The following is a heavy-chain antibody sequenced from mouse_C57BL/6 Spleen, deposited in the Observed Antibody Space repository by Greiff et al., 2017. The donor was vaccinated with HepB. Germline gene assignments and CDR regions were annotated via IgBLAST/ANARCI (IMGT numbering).Heavy chain of an antibody. CDR1: GYTFTDYN. CDR2: INPNNGGT. CDR3: ARWGYGGNYYAMDY. D-gene: IGHD2-2*01. V-gene: IGHV1-18*01. J-gene: IGHJ4*01. Sequence: EVQLQQSGPELVKPGASVKIPCKASGYTFTDYNMDWVKQSHGKSLEWIGDINPNNGGTIYNQKFKGKATLTVDKSSSTAYMELRSLTSEDTAVYYCARWGYGGNYYAMDYWGQGTSVTVSS.